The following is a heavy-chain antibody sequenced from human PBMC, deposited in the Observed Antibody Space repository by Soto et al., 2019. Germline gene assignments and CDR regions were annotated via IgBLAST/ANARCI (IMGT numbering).Heavy chain of an antibody. J-gene: IGHJ4*02. D-gene: IGHD7-27*01. CDR2: TYYRSKWSS. CDR1: GDSVSSKSAA. Sequence: KPSETLSLTCAISGDSVSSKSAAWHWIRQSPSRGLEWLGRTYYRSKWSSNYAVSVKSRITINPDTSKNQFSLQLRSVTPNDAAMYYCARTGDYIVDYWGQGILVTVSS. CDR3: ARTGDYIVDY. V-gene: IGHV6-1*01.